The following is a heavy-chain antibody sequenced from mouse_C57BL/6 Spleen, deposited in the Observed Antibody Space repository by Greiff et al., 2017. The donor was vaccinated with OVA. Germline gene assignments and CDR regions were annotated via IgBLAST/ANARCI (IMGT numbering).Heavy chain of an antibody. D-gene: IGHD1-1*01. CDR2: IDPEYGDT. Sequence: VQLQQSGAELVRPGASVKLSCTASGFNIKDYYMHWVKQRPEQGLEWIGRIDPEYGDTEYAPKFQGKATMTADTSSNTAYLPLSSLTSEDTAVYYCYYYGSSGYFDYWGQGTTLTVSS. J-gene: IGHJ2*01. CDR1: GFNIKDYY. V-gene: IGHV14-1*01. CDR3: YYYGSSGYFDY.